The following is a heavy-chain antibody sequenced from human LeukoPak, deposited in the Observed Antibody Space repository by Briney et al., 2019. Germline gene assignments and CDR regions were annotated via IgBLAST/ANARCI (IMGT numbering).Heavy chain of an antibody. CDR2: VSGSGDST. V-gene: IGHV3-23*01. J-gene: IGHJ4*02. Sequence: GGSLRLSCAASGFTFINYAMAWVRQAPGKGLEWVSAVSGSGDSTYYADSVKGRFTISRDNAKNSLYLQMNSLRDEDTAVYYCAREYSDSPRHFDYWGQGTLVTVSS. CDR1: GFTFINYA. D-gene: IGHD5-12*01. CDR3: AREYSDSPRHFDY.